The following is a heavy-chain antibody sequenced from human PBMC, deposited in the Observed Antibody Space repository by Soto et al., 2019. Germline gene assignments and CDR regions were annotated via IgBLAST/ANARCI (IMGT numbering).Heavy chain of an antibody. D-gene: IGHD6-19*01. J-gene: IGHJ4*02. Sequence: EVQLLESGGGLVQPGGSLRLSCAASGFTFSSYAMNWVRQAPGKGLEWVSVISGSGGSTYYADSVKGQFTISRNNSKNPLYLQMNSLRAENPAVYYCASRSSGWYFDYWGQGTLVTVSS. V-gene: IGHV3-23*01. CDR2: ISGSGGST. CDR1: GFTFSSYA. CDR3: ASRSSGWYFDY.